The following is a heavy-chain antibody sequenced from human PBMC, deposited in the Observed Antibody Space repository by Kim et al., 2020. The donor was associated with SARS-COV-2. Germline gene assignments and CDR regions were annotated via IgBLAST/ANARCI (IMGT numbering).Heavy chain of an antibody. CDR3: ARLGDYYGSGSFWYYFDY. D-gene: IGHD3-10*01. CDR2: IYYSGST. V-gene: IGHV4-39*01. CDR1: GGSISSSSYY. Sequence: SETLSLTCTVSGGSISSSSYYWGWIRQPPGKGLEWIGSIYYSGSTYYNPSLKSRVTISVDTSKNQFSLKLSSVTAADTAVYYCARLGDYYGSGSFWYYFDYCGQGTLVTVSS. J-gene: IGHJ4*02.